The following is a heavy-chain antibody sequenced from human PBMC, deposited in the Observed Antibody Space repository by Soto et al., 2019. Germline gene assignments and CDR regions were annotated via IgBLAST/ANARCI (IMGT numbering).Heavy chain of an antibody. CDR3: ARVLPSYGDYQMSYYYYYYGMDV. CDR1: GYTFTSYG. Sequence: GASVKVSCKASGYTFTSYGISWVRQAPGQGLEWMGWISAYNGNTNYAQKLQGRVTMTTDTSTSTAYMELRSLRSDDTAVYYCARVLPSYGDYQMSYYYYYYGMDVWGQGTTVTVSS. D-gene: IGHD4-17*01. J-gene: IGHJ6*02. CDR2: ISAYNGNT. V-gene: IGHV1-18*04.